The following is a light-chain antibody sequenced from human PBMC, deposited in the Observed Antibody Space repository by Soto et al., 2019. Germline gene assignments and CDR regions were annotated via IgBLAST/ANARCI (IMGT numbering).Light chain of an antibody. CDR2: DAS. CDR1: QGISRW. V-gene: IGKV1-39*01. CDR3: QQSYTTPGA. Sequence: DIQMAQSPSTLSASLGDRVTITCRASQGISRWLAWYQQRPGKAPKLLIYDASTLHSGVPSRFSGSGSGTDFTLTISSLQPEDFATYYCQQSYTTPGAFGQGTRLEIK. J-gene: IGKJ5*01.